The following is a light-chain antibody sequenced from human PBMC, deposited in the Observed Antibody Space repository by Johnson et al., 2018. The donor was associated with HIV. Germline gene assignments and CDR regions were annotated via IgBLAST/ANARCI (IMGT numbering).Light chain of an antibody. Sequence: QSVLTQPPSVSAAPGQKVTISCSGSSSNIGNNYVSWYQHLPGKAPKLLIYDNNKRPSGIPDRFSGSKCGTSATLGITGLQTGDEADYYCGTWDTSLSAVYVFGTGTKVTVL. V-gene: IGLV1-51*01. CDR1: SSNIGNNY. CDR2: DNN. J-gene: IGLJ1*01. CDR3: GTWDTSLSAVYV.